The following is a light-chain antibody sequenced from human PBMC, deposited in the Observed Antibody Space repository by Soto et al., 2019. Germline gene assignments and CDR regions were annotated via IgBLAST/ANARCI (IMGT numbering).Light chain of an antibody. CDR3: NSQRSSGTRV. J-gene: IGLJ1*01. CDR2: EVS. V-gene: IGLV2-14*01. Sequence: QSVLTQPASVSGSPGQSITISCTGTSSDVGGYKHVSWYQHHPGKAPKLMIYEVSNRPSGVSNRFSGSKPGYTASLTISGLQAEDEADYYCNSQRSSGTRVFGTGTKVTV. CDR1: SSDVGGYKH.